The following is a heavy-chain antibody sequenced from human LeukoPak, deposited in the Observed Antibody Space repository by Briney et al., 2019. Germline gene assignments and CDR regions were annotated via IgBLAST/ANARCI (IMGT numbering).Heavy chain of an antibody. Sequence: SETLSLTCAVYGGSFSDYSWTWIRQPPGKGLEWIGEINQSGGTNHNPSLMSRVIMSVDTSKNQISLKVNSVTAADTAVYYCARVGYSYSINDWSRTGLGAYPTKYYYMDVWGKGTTVTVSS. CDR3: ARVGYSYSINDWSRTGLGAYPTKYYYMDV. J-gene: IGHJ6*03. V-gene: IGHV4-34*01. CDR1: GGSFSDYS. D-gene: IGHD5-18*01. CDR2: INQSGGT.